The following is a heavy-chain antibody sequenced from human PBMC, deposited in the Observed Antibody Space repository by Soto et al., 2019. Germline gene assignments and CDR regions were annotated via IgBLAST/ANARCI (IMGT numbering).Heavy chain of an antibody. CDR2: ISGSGRNT. J-gene: IGHJ4*02. Sequence: PGGSLRLSCALSGLPSSSNGMSWVRQAPGKGLDWVSGISGSGRNTYYADSVKGRFTISRDSTKNTMFLQMNRLRAEDTAVYYCAKNGLSSSPSAIDSWGQGALVPVSS. V-gene: IGHV3-23*01. D-gene: IGHD6-6*01. CDR3: AKNGLSSSPSAIDS. CDR1: GLPSSSNG.